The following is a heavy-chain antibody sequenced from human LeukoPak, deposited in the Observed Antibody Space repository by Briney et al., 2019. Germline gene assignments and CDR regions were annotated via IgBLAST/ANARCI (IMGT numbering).Heavy chain of an antibody. CDR3: ARQYCGGDCYSRAYYFDY. D-gene: IGHD2-21*01. V-gene: IGHV1-69*02. J-gene: IGHJ4*02. CDR2: IIPIPGIA. Sequence: SVKVSCKVSGGTFSSYTVSWVRQAPGQGLEWMGRIIPIPGIANYAQKFQGRVTITADKSTSTAYMELSSLRSEDTAVYYCARQYCGGDCYSRAYYFDYWGQGTLVTVSS. CDR1: GGTFSSYT.